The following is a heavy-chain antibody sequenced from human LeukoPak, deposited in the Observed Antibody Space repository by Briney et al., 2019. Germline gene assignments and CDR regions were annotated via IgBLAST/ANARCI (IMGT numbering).Heavy chain of an antibody. V-gene: IGHV3-23*01. CDR3: AKDRYSPPYYFDY. Sequence: PGGSLRLSCAASGFPFGSFPMSWVRQAPGKGLEWVSGISGGGDSTYYADSVQGRFTISRDHSKNTLYLQMNSLRAEDTAVYYCAKDRYSPPYYFDYGGQGTLVTVSS. CDR1: GFPFGSFP. J-gene: IGHJ4*02. CDR2: ISGGGDST. D-gene: IGHD5-12*01.